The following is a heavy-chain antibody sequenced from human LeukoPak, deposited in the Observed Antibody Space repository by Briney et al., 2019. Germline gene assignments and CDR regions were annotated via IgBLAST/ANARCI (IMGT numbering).Heavy chain of an antibody. V-gene: IGHV4-4*07. D-gene: IGHD6-19*01. Sequence: SETLSLTCTVSGGSISSYYWSWIRQPAGKGLVWIGRIYTSGSTNYNPSLKSRVTMSVDTSKNQFSLKLSSVTAADTAVYYCARESLTEYSSGWYIDYWGQGTLVTVSS. CDR2: IYTSGST. J-gene: IGHJ4*02. CDR1: GGSISSYY. CDR3: ARESLTEYSSGWYIDY.